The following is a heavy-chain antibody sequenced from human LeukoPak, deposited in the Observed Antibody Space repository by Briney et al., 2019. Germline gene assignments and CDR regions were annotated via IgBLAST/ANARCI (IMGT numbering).Heavy chain of an antibody. Sequence: GRSLRLACAAYGLTLSSSGTVSVRQAPGKGMGLVTLMWYDGTNTYHADSVEGRFTISRDKSKNTLYLQMNSLRSEEPAVYYFARGMSLYYLDYWGQGTLVTVSS. D-gene: IGHD2-8*01. J-gene: IGHJ4*02. CDR3: ARGMSLYYLDY. CDR1: GLTLSSSG. CDR2: MWYDGTNT. V-gene: IGHV3-33*01.